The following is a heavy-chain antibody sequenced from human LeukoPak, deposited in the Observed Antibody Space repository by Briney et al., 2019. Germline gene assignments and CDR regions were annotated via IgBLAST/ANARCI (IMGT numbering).Heavy chain of an antibody. J-gene: IGHJ5*02. Sequence: SETLSLTCTVSGGSISRYYWSWVRQSPEKGLEWIGSIFHLGTTKYNPSLGSRVNMSIDTSEIQFSLKITSVTTADSAIYYCTRSLNSFDSSLFDRWGQGTLVFVSS. CDR3: TRSLNSFDSSLFDR. D-gene: IGHD3-22*01. CDR2: IFHLGTT. CDR1: GGSISRYY. V-gene: IGHV4-59*01.